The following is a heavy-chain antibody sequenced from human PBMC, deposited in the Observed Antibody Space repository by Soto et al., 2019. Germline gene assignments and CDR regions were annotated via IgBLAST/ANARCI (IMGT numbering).Heavy chain of an antibody. CDR3: AREAFGVQASWFDP. Sequence: QIQLVQSGSEVRMPGASVKVSCKASGYIFTTYSITWVRQAPGQGLEWMGWVSASNGKTNYAQKFEDRVTMTTDTSTTIAYMELRSLRSDDTAVYYCAREAFGVQASWFDPWGQGTLVTVSS. J-gene: IGHJ5*02. CDR1: GYIFTTYS. V-gene: IGHV1-18*01. D-gene: IGHD3-10*01. CDR2: VSASNGKT.